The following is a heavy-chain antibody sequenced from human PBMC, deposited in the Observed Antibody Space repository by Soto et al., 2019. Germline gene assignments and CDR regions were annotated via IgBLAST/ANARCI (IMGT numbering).Heavy chain of an antibody. J-gene: IGHJ6*02. CDR1: GGTFSSYA. Sequence: SVKVSCKASGGTFSSYAISWVRQAPGQGLEWMGGIIPIFGTANYAQKFQGRVTITADESTSTAYMELSSLRSEDTAVYYCARWRGVPEYCSGGSCYQLYYYYGMDVWGQGTTVTVSS. V-gene: IGHV1-69*13. CDR2: IIPIFGTA. CDR3: ARWRGVPEYCSGGSCYQLYYYYGMDV. D-gene: IGHD2-15*01.